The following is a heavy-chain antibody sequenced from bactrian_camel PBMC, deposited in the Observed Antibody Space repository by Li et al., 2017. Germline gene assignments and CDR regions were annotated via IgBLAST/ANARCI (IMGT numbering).Heavy chain of an antibody. CDR1: GYNRHC. CDR3: AATRGPLPVRSVFEEGRYNY. Sequence: HVQLVESGGGSVQAGESLRLSCTMSGYNRHCMGWFRQAPGKEREGVAGIDSDDSTKYADSVKGRFTISKDNTKNTLDLQMDNLQPEDTALYYCAATRGPLPVRSVFEEGRYNYWGQGTQVTVS. CDR2: IDSDDST. J-gene: IGHJ4*01. V-gene: IGHV3S53*01. D-gene: IGHD2*01.